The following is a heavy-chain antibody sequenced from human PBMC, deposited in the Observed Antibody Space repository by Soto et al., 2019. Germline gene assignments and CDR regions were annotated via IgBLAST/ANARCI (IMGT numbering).Heavy chain of an antibody. CDR3: ARGLDYVGFDY. V-gene: IGHV4-61*01. D-gene: IGHD4-17*01. CDR1: GDPVSSGTYY. J-gene: IGHJ4*02. Sequence: SETLSLTCIVSGDPVSSGTYYWSWIRQPPGKGLEWIGYIYYRGSTNYNPSLKSRVTISIDTSRNQFSLKVSSVTAADTAVYYCARGLDYVGFDYWGQGTLVTVSS. CDR2: IYYRGST.